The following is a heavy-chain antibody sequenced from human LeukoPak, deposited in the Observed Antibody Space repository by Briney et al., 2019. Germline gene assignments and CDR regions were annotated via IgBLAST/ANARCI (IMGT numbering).Heavy chain of an antibody. Sequence: PSETLSPTCAVYGGSFSGYYWGWIRQPPGKGREWIGEINHSGSTNSNPSLKSRATISVDTTTNQFSLKLSSVTPADTAVYYCARGQLQRRRGSLDFWGQGTLVTVFS. CDR2: INHSGST. J-gene: IGHJ4*02. CDR3: ARGQLQRRRGSLDF. V-gene: IGHV4-34*01. D-gene: IGHD3-10*01. CDR1: GGSFSGYY.